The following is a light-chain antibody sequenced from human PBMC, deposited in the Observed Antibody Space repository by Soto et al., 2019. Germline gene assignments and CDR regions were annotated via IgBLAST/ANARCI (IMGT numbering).Light chain of an antibody. V-gene: IGKV1-39*01. Sequence: DIQMTQSPSSLSASVGDRVTITCRASQSISSYLNWYQQKPGKAPKLLIYAASSLQSGVPSRFSGSGSGTDFTLTIISLHPEDFATYYCQQSYSTTRTFGQGTKLEIK. J-gene: IGKJ2*02. CDR2: AAS. CDR3: QQSYSTTRT. CDR1: QSISSY.